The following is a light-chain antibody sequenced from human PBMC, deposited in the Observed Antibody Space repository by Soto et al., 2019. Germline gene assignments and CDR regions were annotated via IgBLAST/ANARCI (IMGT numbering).Light chain of an antibody. Sequence: EIVLTQSPGTLSLSPGERATLSCRASQSVSSSYLAWYQQKPGQAPRLLIYGASSRATGIPDRFSGSGSGTDFTLTISRLEPEDFAVYYCHQRSNWPPSTFGQGTKLEIK. CDR2: GAS. CDR3: HQRSNWPPST. V-gene: IGKV3D-20*02. J-gene: IGKJ2*01. CDR1: QSVSSSY.